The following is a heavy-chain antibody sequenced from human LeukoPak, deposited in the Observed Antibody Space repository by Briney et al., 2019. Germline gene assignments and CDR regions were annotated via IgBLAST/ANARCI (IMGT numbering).Heavy chain of an antibody. V-gene: IGHV4-59*12. D-gene: IGHD6-19*01. J-gene: IGHJ4*02. Sequence: SETLSLTCTVSGGSISSYYWSWIRQPPGKGLEWIGYIYYSGSTNYNPSLKSRVTISVDTSKNQFSLKLSSVTAADTAVYYCARGAYSSGWYGGEDYWGQGTLVTVSS. CDR1: GGSISSYY. CDR2: IYYSGST. CDR3: ARGAYSSGWYGGEDY.